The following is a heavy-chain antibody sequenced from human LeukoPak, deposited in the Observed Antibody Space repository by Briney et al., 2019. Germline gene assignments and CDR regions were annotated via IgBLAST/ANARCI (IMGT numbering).Heavy chain of an antibody. Sequence: SETLSLTCTVSGGSISSYYWSWIRQPPGKGLGWIGYIYYSGSTNYNPSLKSRVTISVDTSKNQFSLKLSSVTAADTAVYYCARDHYDFWSGYYLDAFDIWGQGTMVTVSS. CDR1: GGSISSYY. V-gene: IGHV4-59*01. D-gene: IGHD3-3*01. CDR2: IYYSGST. J-gene: IGHJ3*02. CDR3: ARDHYDFWSGYYLDAFDI.